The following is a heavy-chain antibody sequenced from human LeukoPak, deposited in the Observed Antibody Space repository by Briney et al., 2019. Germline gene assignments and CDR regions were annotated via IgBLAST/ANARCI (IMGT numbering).Heavy chain of an antibody. CDR2: IYYSGST. Sequence: SETLSLTCTVPGGSISSYYWSWIRQPPGKGLEWIGYIYYSGSTNYNPSLKSRITISVDTSKNQFSLKLRSVTAADTAVYFCARHRDCSGGSCYSNEFDSWGQGTLVTVSS. D-gene: IGHD2-15*01. CDR1: GGSISSYY. CDR3: ARHRDCSGGSCYSNEFDS. J-gene: IGHJ4*02. V-gene: IGHV4-59*08.